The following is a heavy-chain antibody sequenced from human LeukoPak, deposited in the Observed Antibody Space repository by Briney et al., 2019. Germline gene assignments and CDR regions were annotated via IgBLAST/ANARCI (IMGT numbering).Heavy chain of an antibody. V-gene: IGHV1-69*01. D-gene: IGHD3-9*01. CDR2: IIPIFGTA. Sequence: ASVKVSCKASGGTFSSYAISWVRQAPGQGLEWMGGIIPIFGTANYAQKFQGRVTITADESTSTAYMELSSLRSEDTAVYYCARRHNYYDILTGYSLPSGWFDPWCQGTLVTVSS. CDR1: GGTFSSYA. CDR3: ARRHNYYDILTGYSLPSGWFDP. J-gene: IGHJ5*02.